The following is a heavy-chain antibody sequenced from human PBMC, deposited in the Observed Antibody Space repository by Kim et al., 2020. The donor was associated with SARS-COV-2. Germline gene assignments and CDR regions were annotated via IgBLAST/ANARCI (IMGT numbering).Heavy chain of an antibody. J-gene: IGHJ6*02. Sequence: GGSLRLSCAASGFTFSSYGMHWVRQAPGKGLGWVAVISYDGSNKYYADSVKGRFTISRDNSKNTLYLQMNSLRAEDTAVYYCAREGRSYYYGSGSYYSYGMDVWGQGTTVTVSS. D-gene: IGHD3-10*01. CDR2: ISYDGSNK. V-gene: IGHV3-33*05. CDR1: GFTFSSYG. CDR3: AREGRSYYYGSGSYYSYGMDV.